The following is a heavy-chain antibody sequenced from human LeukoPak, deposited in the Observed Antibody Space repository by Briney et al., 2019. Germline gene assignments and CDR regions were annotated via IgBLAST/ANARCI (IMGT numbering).Heavy chain of an antibody. J-gene: IGHJ4*02. V-gene: IGHV3-23*01. CDR3: AKDAISSLAVHRFDV. D-gene: IGHD6-19*01. CDR1: GFSLTNFA. CDR2: ISGIGDNT. Sequence: GGSLRLSCEASGFSLTNFAMAWVRQAPGTGLEWVAGISGIGDNTFYTDSVKGRFTVSRDNSRNTLFLLMTSLRAEDSALYYCAKDAISSLAVHRFDVWGQGTLVTVSS.